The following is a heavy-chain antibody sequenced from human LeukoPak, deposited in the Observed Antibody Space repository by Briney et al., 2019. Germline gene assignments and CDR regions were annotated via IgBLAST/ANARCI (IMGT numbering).Heavy chain of an antibody. D-gene: IGHD3-22*01. Sequence: PGGSLRLSCAASGFTFSSYSMNWVRQAPGKGLEWVSSISSSSSYIYYADSVKGRFTISRDNAKNSLYLQMNSLRAEDTAVYYCARDLTEDSSGSSSSYWGQGTLVTVSS. CDR3: ARDLTEDSSGSSSSY. V-gene: IGHV3-21*01. CDR1: GFTFSSYS. CDR2: ISSSSSYI. J-gene: IGHJ4*02.